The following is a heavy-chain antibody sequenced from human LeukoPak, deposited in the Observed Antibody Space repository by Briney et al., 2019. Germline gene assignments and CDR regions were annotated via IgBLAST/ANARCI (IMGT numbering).Heavy chain of an antibody. D-gene: IGHD3-16*02. Sequence: GGSLGLSCAASGFTFSNYWMTWVRQAPGKGLEWVANMNQDGSVKYYVDSVKGRFTISRDNANSLYLQMNSLRAEDTAVYYCARDPDRKFDYWGQGTLVTVSS. CDR2: MNQDGSVK. V-gene: IGHV3-7*01. CDR1: GFTFSNYW. CDR3: ARDPDRKFDY. J-gene: IGHJ4*02.